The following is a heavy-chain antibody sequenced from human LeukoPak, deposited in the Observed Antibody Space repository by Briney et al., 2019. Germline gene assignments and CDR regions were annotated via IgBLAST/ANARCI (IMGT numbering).Heavy chain of an antibody. Sequence: PGASLRLSCAASGFTFSSYAMSWVRQPPGKGLEWIGEINHSGSTDYNPSVKSRVTISVDTSKNQFSLKLSSVTAADTAVYYCARVENLLPPNYWGQGTLVTVSS. J-gene: IGHJ4*02. D-gene: IGHD3-22*01. V-gene: IGHV4-34*01. CDR3: ARVENLLPPNY. CDR2: INHSGST. CDR1: GFTFSSYA.